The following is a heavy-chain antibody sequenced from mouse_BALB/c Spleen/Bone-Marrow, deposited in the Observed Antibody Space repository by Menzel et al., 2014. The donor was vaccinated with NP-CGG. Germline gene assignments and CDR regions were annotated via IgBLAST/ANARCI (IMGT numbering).Heavy chain of an antibody. CDR3: ARDVGYGNYFVY. CDR2: SRHKAKYYTT. Sequence: EVKLVESGGGLVQPGDSLRLSCATSGFTFSDFYMEWVRQPPGKRLEWIAASRHKAKYYTTEYSASVKGRFIVSRDTSQSVLYLQMNALRADDTAIYYCARDVGYGNYFVYWGQGTLVTVSA. D-gene: IGHD2-10*02. V-gene: IGHV7-1*02. CDR1: GFTFSDFY. J-gene: IGHJ3*01.